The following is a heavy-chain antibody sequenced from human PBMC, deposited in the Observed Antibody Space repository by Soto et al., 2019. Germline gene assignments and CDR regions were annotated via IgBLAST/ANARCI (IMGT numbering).Heavy chain of an antibody. Sequence: PGGSLRLSCADSGFVFSDFQFNWVRQAPGGGLEWLSSITGTSAFTEYAESIEGRFTISRDNPNKLLFLHMDNLRPEDTAVYYCARDNLAFQGAFDLWGQGTLVTVSS. V-gene: IGHV3-21*01. CDR1: GFVFSDFQ. CDR2: ITGTSAFT. CDR3: ARDNLAFQGAFDL. D-gene: IGHD3-16*01. J-gene: IGHJ4*02.